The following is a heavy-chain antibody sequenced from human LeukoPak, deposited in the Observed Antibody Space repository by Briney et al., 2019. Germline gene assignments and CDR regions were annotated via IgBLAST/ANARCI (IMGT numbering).Heavy chain of an antibody. CDR3: ARVLNWFDP. J-gene: IGHJ5*02. Sequence: SETLSLTCTVSGGSISSSSYYWGWIRQPPGKGLEWIGSIYYSGSTYYNPSLKSRVTISVDTSKNQFSLKLSSVTAADTAVYYCARVLNWFDPWGQGTLVTVSS. V-gene: IGHV4-39*07. CDR2: IYYSGST. CDR1: GGSISSSSYY.